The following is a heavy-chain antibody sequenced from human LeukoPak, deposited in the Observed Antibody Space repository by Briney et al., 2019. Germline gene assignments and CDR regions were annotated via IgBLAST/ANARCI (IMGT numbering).Heavy chain of an antibody. CDR1: GFTFSSYA. V-gene: IGHV3-23*01. Sequence: GGSLRLSCAASGFTFSSYAMSWVRQAPGKGLEWVSAISGSGGSTYYADSVKGRFTISRDNSKNTLYLQMNSLRAEDTAVYYCAKDALMYYYGSGSLFYFDYWGQGTLVTVSS. J-gene: IGHJ4*02. D-gene: IGHD3-10*01. CDR3: AKDALMYYYGSGSLFYFDY. CDR2: ISGSGGST.